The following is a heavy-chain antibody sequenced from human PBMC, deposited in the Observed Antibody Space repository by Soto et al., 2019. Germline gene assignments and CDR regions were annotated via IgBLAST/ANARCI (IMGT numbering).Heavy chain of an antibody. D-gene: IGHD2-15*01. V-gene: IGHV3-43*01. J-gene: IGHJ3*02. Sequence: GGSLRLSCAASGFTFDDYTRHWVRQAPGKGLEWVSLISWDGGSTYYADSVKGRFTISRDNSKNSLYLQMNSLRTEDTALYYCAPTATGYCSGGSCYRGAFDIWGQGTMVTVSS. CDR2: ISWDGGST. CDR3: APTATGYCSGGSCYRGAFDI. CDR1: GFTFDDYT.